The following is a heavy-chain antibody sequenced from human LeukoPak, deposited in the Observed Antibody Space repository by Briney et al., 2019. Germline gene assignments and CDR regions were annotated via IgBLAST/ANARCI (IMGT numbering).Heavy chain of an antibody. CDR1: GGTFSSYA. Sequence: SVKVSCKASGGTFSSYAFTWVRQAPGQGLEWMGGIIPIFGATNYAQKSQGRVTITTDESTTTAYMELSSLTSEDTAVYYCARDRLDGDYTDYWGQGTLVTVSS. D-gene: IGHD4-17*01. CDR3: ARDRLDGDYTDY. CDR2: IIPIFGAT. V-gene: IGHV1-69*05. J-gene: IGHJ4*02.